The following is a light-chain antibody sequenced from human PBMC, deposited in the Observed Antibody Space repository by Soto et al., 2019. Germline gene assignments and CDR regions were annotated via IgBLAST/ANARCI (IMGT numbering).Light chain of an antibody. V-gene: IGKV3-20*01. Sequence: EIVLTQSPGTLSLSPGERATLSCRASQSVRNNYLAWYQQQPGQAPRLLIYGASNRATGIPDRFSGSGSGTDFTLTISRLEPEDFAVYYCQQYGSSGTFGQGAKVDIK. CDR2: GAS. CDR1: QSVRNNY. J-gene: IGKJ1*01. CDR3: QQYGSSGT.